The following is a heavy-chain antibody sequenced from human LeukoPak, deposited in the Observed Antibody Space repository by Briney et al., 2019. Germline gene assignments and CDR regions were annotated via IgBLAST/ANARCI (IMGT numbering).Heavy chain of an antibody. Sequence: GASVKVSCKASGYTFNSYYMHWVRQAPGQGLEWMGKVNPSGGSTIYAQRFQGRVTMTRDMSTSTVYMELSSLRSEDTAVYYCARVLYDSSGYYFRDAFDIWGQGTMVTVSS. J-gene: IGHJ3*02. CDR2: VNPSGGST. D-gene: IGHD3-22*01. CDR3: ARVLYDSSGYYFRDAFDI. CDR1: GYTFNSYY. V-gene: IGHV1-46*02.